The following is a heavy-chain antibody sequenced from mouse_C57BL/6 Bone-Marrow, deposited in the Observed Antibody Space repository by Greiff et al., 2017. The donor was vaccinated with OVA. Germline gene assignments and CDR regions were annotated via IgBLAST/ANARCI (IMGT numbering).Heavy chain of an antibody. D-gene: IGHD1-1*01. V-gene: IGHV5-4*03. CDR3: ARPLYYYGSSYAYFDY. CDR2: ISDGGSYT. CDR1: GFTFSSYA. Sequence: EVKLVESGGGLVKPGGSLKLSCAASGFTFSSYAMSWVRQTPEKRLEWVATISDGGSYTYYPDNVKGRFTISRDNAKNNLYLQMSHLKSEDTAMYYCARPLYYYGSSYAYFDYWGQGTTLTVSS. J-gene: IGHJ2*01.